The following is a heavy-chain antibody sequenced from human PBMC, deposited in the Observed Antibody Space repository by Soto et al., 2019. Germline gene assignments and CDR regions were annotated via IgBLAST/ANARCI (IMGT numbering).Heavy chain of an antibody. V-gene: IGHV2-5*01. Sequence: SGPTLVNPTQTLTLTCTFSGFSLSTTGVGVGWIRQPPGKALEWLALIYWNDDKTYSPSLKSRLTITKDTSKNQVVLTMTNMDPVDTATYYCAHSSTYYDYIWGSYRSNWFDPWGQGTLVTVSS. CDR1: GFSLSTTGVG. CDR2: IYWNDDK. CDR3: AHSSTYYDYIWGSYRSNWFDP. J-gene: IGHJ5*02. D-gene: IGHD3-16*02.